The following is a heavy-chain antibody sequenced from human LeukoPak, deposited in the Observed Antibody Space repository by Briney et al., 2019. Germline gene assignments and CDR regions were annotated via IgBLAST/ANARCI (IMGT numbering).Heavy chain of an antibody. CDR1: GGSISSSNDY. J-gene: IGHJ5*02. V-gene: IGHV4-61*02. Sequence: PSQTLSLTCNVSGGSISSSNDYWSWIRQPAGTGLEWIGRIHTSGSTNYNPSLKSRVTISVDTSKNQFSLKLSSVTAADTAVYYCARGTEYNWFDPWGQGTLVTVSS. CDR3: ARGTEYNWFDP. CDR2: IHTSGST. D-gene: IGHD1-1*01.